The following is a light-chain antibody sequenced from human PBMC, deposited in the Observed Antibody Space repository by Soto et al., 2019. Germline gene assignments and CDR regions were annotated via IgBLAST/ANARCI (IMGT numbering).Light chain of an antibody. V-gene: IGKV1-39*01. CDR1: QSISSY. J-gene: IGKJ1*01. CDR2: AAS. Sequence: DIQMTQSPSSLSASVGDRVTITCRASQSISSYLNWYQQTPGKAPKLLIYAASSLQSGVPSRFSGSGSGTDFTLTISSLQPEDFATYYCQQSYSTPPTFGQGTKVDI. CDR3: QQSYSTPPT.